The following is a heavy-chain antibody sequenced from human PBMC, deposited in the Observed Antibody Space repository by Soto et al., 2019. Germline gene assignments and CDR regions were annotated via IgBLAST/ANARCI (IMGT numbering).Heavy chain of an antibody. CDR1: GGSISGSTYY. CDR3: ARGGISRIYQLPPFDP. V-gene: IGHV4-39*01. D-gene: IGHD2-2*01. Sequence: SETLSVTCLVSGGSISGSTYYWGWIRQPPGKGLEWIGSVYSDGSTYYNPSLKSRVTISVDTSMNQFSLRLSSVTAADTALYYCARGGISRIYQLPPFDPWGQGTLVTVSS. CDR2: VYSDGST. J-gene: IGHJ5*02.